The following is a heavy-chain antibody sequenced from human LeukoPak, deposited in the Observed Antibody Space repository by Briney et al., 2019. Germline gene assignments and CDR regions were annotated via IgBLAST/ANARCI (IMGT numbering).Heavy chain of an antibody. V-gene: IGHV4-39*02. CDR2: IYYSGST. J-gene: IGHJ4*02. Sequence: PSETLSLTCTVSGGSITSSSYYWGWIRQPPGKGLQWIGSIYYSGSTYYNPSLKSRVTISVDTSKIQFSLKLSSVTAADTAVYYCARDLMGWDLHYFDYWGQGTLVTVSS. D-gene: IGHD1-26*01. CDR3: ARDLMGWDLHYFDY. CDR1: GGSITSSSYY.